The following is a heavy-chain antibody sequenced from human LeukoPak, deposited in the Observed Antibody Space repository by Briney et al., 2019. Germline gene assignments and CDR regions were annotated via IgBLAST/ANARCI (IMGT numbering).Heavy chain of an antibody. V-gene: IGHV4-59*08. CDR2: IYYSGSI. D-gene: IGHD3-10*01. J-gene: IGHJ4*02. CDR3: ARTPGWFGEFPDY. Sequence: SETLSLTCTVPGGSISSHYWSWIRQPPGKGLEWIGYIYYSGSINYNPSLKSRVTISVDTSKNQFSLKLSSVTAADTAVYYCARTPGWFGEFPDYWGQGTLVTVSS. CDR1: GGSISSHY.